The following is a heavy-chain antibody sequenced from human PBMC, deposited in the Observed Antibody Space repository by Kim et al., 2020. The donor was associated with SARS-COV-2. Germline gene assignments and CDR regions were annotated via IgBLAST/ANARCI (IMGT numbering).Heavy chain of an antibody. D-gene: IGHD2-15*01. Sequence: GGSLRLSCAASGFTFSSYSMNWVRQAPGKGLEWVSSISSSSSYIYYADSVKGRFTISRDNAMNSLYLQMNSLRAEDTAVYYCARDFGWGYCSGGSCPSGGYWGQGTLVTVSS. CDR2: ISSSSSYI. CDR3: ARDFGWGYCSGGSCPSGGY. V-gene: IGHV3-21*01. CDR1: GFTFSSYS. J-gene: IGHJ4*02.